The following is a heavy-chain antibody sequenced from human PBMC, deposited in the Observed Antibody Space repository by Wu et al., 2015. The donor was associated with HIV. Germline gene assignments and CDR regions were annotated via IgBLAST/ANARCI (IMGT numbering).Heavy chain of an antibody. CDR2: IIPLFRTT. J-gene: IGHJ4*02. CDR1: GGTFSSFA. V-gene: IGHV1-69*13. Sequence: QVQLVQSGAEVKKPGSSVKVSCTASGGTFSSFAISWVRQAPGQGLEWMGRIIPLFRTTNYAQEFQGRVTITADESTSTAFMELSSLRSEDTAVYYCARGPYSYGSGSYYLDYWGQGTLVTGLL. D-gene: IGHD3-10*01. CDR3: ARGPYSYGSGSYYLDY.